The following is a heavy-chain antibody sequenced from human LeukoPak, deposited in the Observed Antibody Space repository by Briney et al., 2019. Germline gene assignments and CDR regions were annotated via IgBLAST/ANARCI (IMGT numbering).Heavy chain of an antibody. Sequence: PGGSLRLSCAAPGFTFSSYAMSWVRQAPGKGLEWVSAISGSGGTTYYADSVKGRFTISRDNSKNTLFLQMNSLRAEDTAVYYCAKASASGSYAPYYWGQGTLVTVSS. D-gene: IGHD3-10*01. CDR3: AKASASGSYAPYY. J-gene: IGHJ4*02. V-gene: IGHV3-23*01. CDR1: GFTFSSYA. CDR2: ISGSGGTT.